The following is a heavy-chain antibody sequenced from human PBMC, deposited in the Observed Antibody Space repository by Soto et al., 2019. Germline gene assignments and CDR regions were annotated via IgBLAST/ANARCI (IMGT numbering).Heavy chain of an antibody. CDR2: INHSGST. CDR1: GGSFSGYY. J-gene: IGHJ4*02. Sequence: KSSETLSLTCAVYGGSFSGYYWSWIRQPPGRGLEWIGEINHSGSTNYNPSLKSRVTISVDTSKNQFSLKLSSVTAADTAVYYCARGLSSSGPPSYFDYWGQGTLVTVSS. D-gene: IGHD6-13*01. V-gene: IGHV4-34*01. CDR3: ARGLSSSGPPSYFDY.